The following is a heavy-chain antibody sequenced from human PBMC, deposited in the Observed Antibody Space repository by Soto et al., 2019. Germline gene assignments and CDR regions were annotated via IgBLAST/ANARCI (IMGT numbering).Heavy chain of an antibody. V-gene: IGHV1-8*01. CDR2: MNPNSGNT. Sequence: GASVKVSCKASGYTFTSYDINWVRQATGQGLEWMGWMNPNSGNTGYAQKFQGRVTMTRNTSISTAYMELGSLRSEDTAVYYCAREGPRFLEWLLSLRGSSGMDVWGQGTTVTVS. J-gene: IGHJ6*02. CDR1: GYTFTSYD. CDR3: AREGPRFLEWLLSLRGSSGMDV. D-gene: IGHD3-3*01.